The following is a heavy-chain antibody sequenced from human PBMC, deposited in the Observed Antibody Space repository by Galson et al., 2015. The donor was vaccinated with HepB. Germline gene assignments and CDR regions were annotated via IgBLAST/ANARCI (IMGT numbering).Heavy chain of an antibody. CDR3: AGEDATITVAALEY. J-gene: IGHJ4*02. D-gene: IGHD6-13*01. V-gene: IGHV3-33*01. Sequence: SLRLSCAASGFDFGNYGMHWVRQAPGKGLEWMALIWKDGSNKHYADSLKGRFRISRDNAKNTLFLEADSVRAEDTAVYYCAGEDATITVAALEYWGPGVLVTGSS. CDR2: IWKDGSNK. CDR1: GFDFGNYG.